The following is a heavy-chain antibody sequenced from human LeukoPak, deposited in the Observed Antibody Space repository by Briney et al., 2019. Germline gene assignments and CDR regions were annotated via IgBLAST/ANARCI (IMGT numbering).Heavy chain of an antibody. CDR1: GGSFSGYY. Sequence: TSETLSLTCAVYGGSFSGYYWSWIRQPPRKGLEWIGEINQSGSTNYNPSLKSRVTISVDTSKNQFSLKLSSVTAADTAVYYCARDAPTYGDYEDDAFDIWGQGTMVTVSS. CDR3: ARDAPTYGDYEDDAFDI. D-gene: IGHD4-17*01. V-gene: IGHV4-34*01. J-gene: IGHJ3*02. CDR2: INQSGST.